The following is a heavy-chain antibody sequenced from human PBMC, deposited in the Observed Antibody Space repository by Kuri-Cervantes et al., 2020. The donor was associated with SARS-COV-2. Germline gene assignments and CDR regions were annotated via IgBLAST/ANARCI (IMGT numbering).Heavy chain of an antibody. CDR1: GGSFSGYY. D-gene: IGHD3-22*01. J-gene: IGHJ4*02. CDR3: AGGYYCDSSGPGLRYYFDY. Sequence: SETLSLTCAVYGGSFSGYYWSWIRQPPGKGLEWIGEINHSGSTNYNPSLKSRVTISVDTSKNQFSLKLSSVTAADTAVYYCAGGYYCDSSGPGLRYYFDYWGQGTLVTVSS. V-gene: IGHV4-34*01. CDR2: INHSGST.